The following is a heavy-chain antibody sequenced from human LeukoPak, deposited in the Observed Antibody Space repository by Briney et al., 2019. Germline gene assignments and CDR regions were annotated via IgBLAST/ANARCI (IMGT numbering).Heavy chain of an antibody. D-gene: IGHD3-3*01. V-gene: IGHV3-30-3*02. CDR2: ISYDGSNK. J-gene: IGHJ4*02. CDR3: AKRGRWPNDFWSGYYTEGWD. CDR1: EFTFSSYA. Sequence: QPGGSLRLSCAASEFTFSSYAMHWVRQAPGKGLKWVAVISYDGSNKYYADSVKGRFTISRDNSKNTLYLQMNSLRAEDTAVYYCAKRGRWPNDFWSGYYTEGWDWGQGTLVTVSS.